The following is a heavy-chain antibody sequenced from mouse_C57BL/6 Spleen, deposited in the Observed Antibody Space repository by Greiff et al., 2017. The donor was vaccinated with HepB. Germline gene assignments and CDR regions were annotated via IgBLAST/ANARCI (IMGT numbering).Heavy chain of an antibody. CDR2: IYPRSGNT. J-gene: IGHJ2*01. D-gene: IGHD3-2*02. CDR3: AWKSGDSSGPDY. CDR1: GYTFTSYG. V-gene: IGHV1-81*01. Sequence: VQLQQSGAELARPGASVKLSCKASGYTFTSYGISWVKQRTGQGLEWIGEIYPRSGNTYYNEKFKGKATLTADKSSSTAYMELRSLTSEDSAVYFCAWKSGDSSGPDYWGQGTTLTVSS.